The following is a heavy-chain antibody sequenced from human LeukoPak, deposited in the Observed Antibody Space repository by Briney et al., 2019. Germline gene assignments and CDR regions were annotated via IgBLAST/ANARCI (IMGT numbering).Heavy chain of an antibody. J-gene: IGHJ4*02. CDR3: ARSYDSSGYYWGDFDY. V-gene: IGHV4-39*01. CDR2: IYYSGST. CDR1: GGSISSNSYY. D-gene: IGHD3-22*01. Sequence: PSETLSLTCTVSGGSISSNSYYWGWIRQPPGKGLEWIGSIYYSGSTYYNPSLKSRVTISVDTSKNQFSLKLSSVTAADTAVYYCARSYDSSGYYWGDFDYWGQGTLVTVSS.